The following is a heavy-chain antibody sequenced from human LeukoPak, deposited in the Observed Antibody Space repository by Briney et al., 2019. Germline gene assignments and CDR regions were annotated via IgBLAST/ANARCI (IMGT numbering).Heavy chain of an antibody. V-gene: IGHV4-59*02. Sequence: SETLSLTCTVSGGSVSNYYWAWIRETPGKGLEWIGYVYSSGTTKYNPSLKSRLTISVDTSKNQFSLRLSSVTAADTAVYYCARSNYGSETYSGFDYWGQGTLVTVSS. J-gene: IGHJ4*02. CDR1: GGSVSNYY. CDR3: ARSNYGSETYSGFDY. CDR2: VYSSGTT. D-gene: IGHD3-10*01.